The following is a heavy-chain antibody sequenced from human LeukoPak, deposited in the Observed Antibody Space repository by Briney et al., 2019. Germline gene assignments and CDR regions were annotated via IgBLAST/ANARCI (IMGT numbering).Heavy chain of an antibody. CDR2: IIGSGGNT. CDR3: AKSNCGGDCSEYYFDY. J-gene: IGHJ4*02. Sequence: SGGSLRLSCAASEFTFNNYAMSWVRQAPGKGLEWVSAIIGSGGNTYYADSVKGRFTISRDNSKNTLYLQMNSLRAEDTAVYYCAKSNCGGDCSEYYFDYWGQGTLVTVSS. D-gene: IGHD2-21*02. V-gene: IGHV3-23*01. CDR1: EFTFNNYA.